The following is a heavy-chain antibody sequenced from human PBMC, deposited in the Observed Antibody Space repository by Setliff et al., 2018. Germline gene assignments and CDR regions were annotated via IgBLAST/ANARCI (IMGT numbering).Heavy chain of an antibody. D-gene: IGHD3-3*01. J-gene: IGHJ4*02. Sequence: SETLSLTCAVYGASFSAYYWSWIRQSPGKRPEWIAEINQSGNTNYNPSLNSRVSVSVDTPTNQFSLKVFSVTAADTAVYYCRFWSSYYKNDYWAQGTLVTVSS. CDR1: GASFSAYY. CDR3: RFWSSYYKNDY. V-gene: IGHV4-34*01. CDR2: INQSGNT.